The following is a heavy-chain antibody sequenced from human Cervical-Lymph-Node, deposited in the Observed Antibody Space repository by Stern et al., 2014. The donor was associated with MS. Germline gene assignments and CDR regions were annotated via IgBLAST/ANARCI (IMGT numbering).Heavy chain of an antibody. CDR1: GGTFSSSYA. J-gene: IGHJ5*02. V-gene: IGHV1-69*09. CDR2: IIPIIGLP. CDR3: ARGIVTNRPAATLHNLFDP. Sequence: VQLVQSGAEVKKPGSSVNVSCKASGGTFSSSYAVSWVRQDPGQGLEWMGRIIPIIGLPNYAQKFQTRLTITADKSTSTVYMELSSLTSEDTAVYYCARGIVTNRPAATLHNLFDPWGQGTLVTVSS. D-gene: IGHD2-15*01.